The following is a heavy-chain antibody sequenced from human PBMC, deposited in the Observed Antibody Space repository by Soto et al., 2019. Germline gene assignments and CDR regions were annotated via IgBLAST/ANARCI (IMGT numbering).Heavy chain of an antibody. V-gene: IGHV4-34*01. Sequence: QVQLQQWGAGLLKPSETLSLTCAVYGGSFSGYYWSWIRQPPGKGLEWIGEINHSGSTNYNPSLKSRVTISVDTSKNQFSLKLSSETATDTAVYYCARGKGYSYYYGMDVWGQGTTVTVSS. CDR3: ARGKGYSYYYGMDV. D-gene: IGHD1-1*01. J-gene: IGHJ6*02. CDR2: INHSGST. CDR1: GGSFSGYY.